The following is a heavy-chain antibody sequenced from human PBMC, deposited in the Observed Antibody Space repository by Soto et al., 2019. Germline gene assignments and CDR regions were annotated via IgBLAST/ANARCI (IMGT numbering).Heavy chain of an antibody. CDR2: IYYSGST. D-gene: IGHD3-3*01. J-gene: IGHJ6*03. CDR3: ARQSLEHYDFWSGYYYYYMDV. V-gene: IGHV4-39*01. CDR1: GGSISSSSYY. Sequence: SSETLSLTCTVSGGSISSSSYYWGWIRQPPGKGLGWIGSIYYSGSTYYNPSLKSRVTISVDTSKNQFSLKLSSVTAADTAVYYCARQSLEHYDFWSGYYYYYMDVWGKGTTVTVSS.